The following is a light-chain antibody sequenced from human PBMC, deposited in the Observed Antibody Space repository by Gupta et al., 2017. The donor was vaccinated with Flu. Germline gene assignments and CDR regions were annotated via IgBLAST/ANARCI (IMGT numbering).Light chain of an antibody. CDR1: TSNIGSNY. V-gene: IGLV1-51*02. CDR3: GAWDGSLNAVL. Sequence: QPVLTQPPSVSAASGQKVTISCSGSTSNIGSNYVSWYQHLPGAAPKLLIYQNTRRPSGIPGRFFGSKSGTSATLGITGLQTRDEADYYCGAWDGSLNAVLFGGGTKLTVL. CDR2: QNT. J-gene: IGLJ3*02.